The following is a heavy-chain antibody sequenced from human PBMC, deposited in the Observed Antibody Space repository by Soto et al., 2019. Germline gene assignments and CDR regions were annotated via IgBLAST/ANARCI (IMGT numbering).Heavy chain of an antibody. J-gene: IGHJ6*03. CDR1: GRSISNFY. CDR3: ARTVLGPDLLADSFVDYYYYMDV. Sequence: PSETLSLTCTVSGRSISNFYWSWIRQPPGKGLEWIVYVYYTGSTSYNPSLKRRVTFSADSSRGQFSLRLNSVTAADTAVYYCARTVLGPDLLADSFVDYYYYMDVWGQGTTVTVSS. D-gene: IGHD3-9*01. V-gene: IGHV4-59*08. CDR2: VYYTGST.